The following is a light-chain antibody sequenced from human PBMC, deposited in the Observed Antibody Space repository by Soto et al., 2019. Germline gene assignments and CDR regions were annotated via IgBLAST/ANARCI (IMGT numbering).Light chain of an antibody. CDR1: QSVSDY. Sequence: EIVLTQSPATLSLSPGERATLSCRASQSVSDYIAWYQQKPGQAPRLLIYDTSNRATGVPARFSGSGSGTDFTLTISNLEPEDFAVYYCQQSTNWLTFGGGTKVEIK. CDR2: DTS. J-gene: IGKJ4*01. V-gene: IGKV3-11*01. CDR3: QQSTNWLT.